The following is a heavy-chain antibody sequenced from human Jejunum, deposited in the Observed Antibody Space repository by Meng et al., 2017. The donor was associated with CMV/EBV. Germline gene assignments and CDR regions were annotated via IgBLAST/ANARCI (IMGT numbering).Heavy chain of an antibody. CDR3: VKYYHPSGLLAGP. J-gene: IGHJ5*02. Sequence: SVASIKNLNYLWSWVRQPPGKGLEWLATINYSGDTYYNPSVGSRVTISVDTSKNQLSLKFNSVTAADTAVYYCVKYYHPSGLLAGPWGQGTLVTVSS. CDR2: INYSGDT. CDR1: VASIKNLNYL. V-gene: IGHV4-39*01. D-gene: IGHD3-10*01.